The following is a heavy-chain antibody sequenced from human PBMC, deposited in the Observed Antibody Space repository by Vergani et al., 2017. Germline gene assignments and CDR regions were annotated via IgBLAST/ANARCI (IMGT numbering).Heavy chain of an antibody. CDR2: ISSSSSYI. V-gene: IGHV3-21*01. CDR1: GFTFSSYS. Sequence: EVQLVESGGGLVKPGGSLRLSCAASGFTFSSYSMNWVRQAPGKGLEWVSSISSSSSYIYYADSVKGRFTISGDNAKNSLYLRMNSLRAEDTAVYYCARDFLGLARSTSCYFDYWGQGTLVTVSS. D-gene: IGHD2-2*01. CDR3: ARDFLGLARSTSCYFDY. J-gene: IGHJ4*02.